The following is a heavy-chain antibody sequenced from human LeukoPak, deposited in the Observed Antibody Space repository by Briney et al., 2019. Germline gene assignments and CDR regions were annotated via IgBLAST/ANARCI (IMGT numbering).Heavy chain of an antibody. Sequence: GRSLRLSCEGSAFIFSGHWMNWVRQTPGKGLEWVASIKEDGSERQYVDSVKGRFSISRDNTKGSLFLQLNSLRAEDTAVYYCARDLESLGGSGSYGLDYWGQGTLVTVSS. CDR1: AFIFSGHW. D-gene: IGHD3-10*01. V-gene: IGHV3-7*03. CDR2: IKEDGSER. CDR3: ARDLESLGGSGSYGLDY. J-gene: IGHJ4*02.